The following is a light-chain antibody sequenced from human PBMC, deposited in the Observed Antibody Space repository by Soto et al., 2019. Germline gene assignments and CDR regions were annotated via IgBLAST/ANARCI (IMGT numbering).Light chain of an antibody. CDR1: QSVSSY. CDR2: DAS. J-gene: IGKJ4*01. Sequence: EILLTQSPATLSLSPGERATLSCRASQSVSSYLAWYQQKPGQAPRLLIYDASNSATGIPARFSGSGSGTDFTLTISSLEPEDFAVYYCQQRSNWPLTFGGGTKVDIK. V-gene: IGKV3-11*01. CDR3: QQRSNWPLT.